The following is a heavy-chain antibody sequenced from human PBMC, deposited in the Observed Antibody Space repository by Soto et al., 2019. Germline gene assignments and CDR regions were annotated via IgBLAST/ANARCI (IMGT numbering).Heavy chain of an antibody. D-gene: IGHD6-6*01. CDR2: ISAYNGNT. J-gene: IGHJ6*02. Sequence: ASVKVSCKASGYTFTSYGISWVRQAHGQGLEWMGWISAYNGNTNYAQKLQGRVTMTTDTSTSTAYMELRSLRSDDTAVYYCARDRPKRIKAYSSSSLPDYYYYGMDVWGQGTTVTVSS. CDR3: ARDRPKRIKAYSSSSLPDYYYYGMDV. V-gene: IGHV1-18*01. CDR1: GYTFTSYG.